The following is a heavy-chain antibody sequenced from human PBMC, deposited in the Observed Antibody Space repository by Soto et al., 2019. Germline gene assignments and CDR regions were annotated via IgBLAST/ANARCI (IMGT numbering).Heavy chain of an antibody. V-gene: IGHV3-74*01. CDR1: EFTFSRYW. D-gene: IGHD3-10*01. CDR3: ARAPPGDWFDP. CDR2: ISSEGSDT. Sequence: GVFLRLSCAAAEFTFSRYWMHWVRQAPGKGLVWVSRISSEGSDTTYADSVKGRFTSSRDNAKNTLYLQMNSLRAEDTAVYYCARAPPGDWFDPWGQGTLVTVSS. J-gene: IGHJ5*02.